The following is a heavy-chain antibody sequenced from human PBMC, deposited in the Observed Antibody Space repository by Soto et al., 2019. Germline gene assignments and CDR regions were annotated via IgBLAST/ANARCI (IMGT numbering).Heavy chain of an antibody. J-gene: IGHJ4*02. Sequence: QVQLVQSGAEVRKPGSSVKVSCKASGGTFSTYAISWVRQAPGQGLEWMGGIIPIFGTANYAQKFQGRVXXXXXXXXXXXXXXXXXXXXEDTAVYYCAADVGVSSRTFDYWGQGSLVTVSS. CDR2: IIPIFGTA. D-gene: IGHD3-10*01. V-gene: IGHV1-69*01. CDR3: AADVGVSSRTFDY. CDR1: GGTFSTYA.